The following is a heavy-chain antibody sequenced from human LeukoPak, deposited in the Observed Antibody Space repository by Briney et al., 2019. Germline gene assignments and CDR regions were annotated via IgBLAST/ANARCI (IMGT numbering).Heavy chain of an antibody. V-gene: IGHV1-69*06. D-gene: IGHD3-16*01. CDR2: IIPIFGTA. Sequence: SSVKVSCKASGYTFINYGISWVRQAPGQGLEWMGWIIPIFGTANYAQKFRGRVTITADKSTRTAYMDLSSLRAEDTAVYYCARDNDSRDPPHFDYWGQGTLVTVSS. CDR1: GYTFINYG. CDR3: ARDNDSRDPPHFDY. J-gene: IGHJ4*02.